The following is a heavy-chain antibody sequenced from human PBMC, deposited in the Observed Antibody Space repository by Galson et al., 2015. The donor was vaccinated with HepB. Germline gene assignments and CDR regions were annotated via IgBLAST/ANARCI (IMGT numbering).Heavy chain of an antibody. CDR1: GVTFSSSA. CDR3: VKDYSNYIGAMDV. D-gene: IGHD4-11*01. J-gene: IGHJ6*02. V-gene: IGHV3-23*01. CDR2: IDISGGRA. Sequence: SLRLSCAVSGVTFSSSAMSWVRQAPGKGLEWVSTIDISGGRANYADSVKGRFTISRDNSKNTLSLQMNSLRVEDTALYYCVKDYSNYIGAMDVWGQGTTVT.